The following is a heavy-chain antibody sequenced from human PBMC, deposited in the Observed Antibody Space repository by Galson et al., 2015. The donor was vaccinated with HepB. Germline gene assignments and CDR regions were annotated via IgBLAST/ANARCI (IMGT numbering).Heavy chain of an antibody. Sequence: QSGAEVTKPGECLKISCKASGSRFTNYWIGWVRQMPGKGLEWMGIIYPGDSDTRYSPSFQGQVTISADKSVNTTYLHWISLKAADTAMYYCARQGDLSFGFDPWGQGTLVTVSS. D-gene: IGHD2/OR15-2a*01. V-gene: IGHV5-51*01. CDR1: GSRFTNYW. J-gene: IGHJ5*02. CDR2: IYPGDSDT. CDR3: ARQGDLSFGFDP.